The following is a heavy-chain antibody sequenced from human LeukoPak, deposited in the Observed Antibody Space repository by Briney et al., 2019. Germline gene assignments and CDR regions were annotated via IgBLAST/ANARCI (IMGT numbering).Heavy chain of an antibody. V-gene: IGHV1-2*02. CDR3: ARVNYYDSSGYYYGYYYYYYMDV. J-gene: IGHJ6*03. CDR1: GYTFTGYY. CDR2: INPNSGGT. D-gene: IGHD3-22*01. Sequence: ASVKVSCKASGYTFTGYYMHWVRQAPGQGLEWMGWINPNSGGTNYAQKFQGRVTITRNTSISTAYMELSSLRSEDTAVYYCARVNYYDSSGYYYGYYYYYYMDVWGKGTTVTVSS.